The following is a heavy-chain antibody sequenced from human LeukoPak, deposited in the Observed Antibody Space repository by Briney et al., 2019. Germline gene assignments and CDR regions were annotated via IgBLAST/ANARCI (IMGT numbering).Heavy chain of an antibody. J-gene: IGHJ5*02. D-gene: IGHD6-13*01. V-gene: IGHV4-61*02. CDR2: IYTSGST. Sequence: PSETLSLTCTVSGGPISSGSYYWSWIRQPAGKGLEWIGRIYTSGSTNYNPSLKSRVTISVDTSKNQFSLKLRSVTSADTAVYYCASDHGIAAAATWDWLDPWGQGTLVTVSS. CDR3: ASDHGIAAAATWDWLDP. CDR1: GGPISSGSYY.